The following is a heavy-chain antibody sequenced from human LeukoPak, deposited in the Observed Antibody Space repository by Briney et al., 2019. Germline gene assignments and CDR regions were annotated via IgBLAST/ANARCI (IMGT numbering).Heavy chain of an antibody. CDR3: ARVSRAAGFDY. J-gene: IGHJ4*02. CDR2: ISSSSSYI. V-gene: IGHV3-21*01. CDR1: GFTFSSYS. Sequence: PGGSLRLSCAASGFTFSSYSMNWVRQAPGKGLEWVSSISSSSSYIYYADSVKGRFTISRDNSKNTLYLQMNSLRAEDTAVYYCARVSRAAGFDYWGQGTLVTVSS. D-gene: IGHD6-13*01.